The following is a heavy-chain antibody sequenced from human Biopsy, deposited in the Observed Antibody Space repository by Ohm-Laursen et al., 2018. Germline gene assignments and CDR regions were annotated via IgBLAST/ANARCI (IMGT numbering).Heavy chain of an antibody. CDR2: IDVSDYNT. CDR1: GFTFSDAW. Sequence: GSLRLSCAASGFTFSDAWMNWVRQAPGKGLEWVAHIDVSDYNTYYADSVRGRFTISRDNSKQMVHLEINSLTADDTAVYYCVKQWGGYNFDSWGQGTLVTVSS. CDR3: VKQWGGYNFDS. V-gene: IGHV3-23*01. J-gene: IGHJ5*01. D-gene: IGHD1-14*01.